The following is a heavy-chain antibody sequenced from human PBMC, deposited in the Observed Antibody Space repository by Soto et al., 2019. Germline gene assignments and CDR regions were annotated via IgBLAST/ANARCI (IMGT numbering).Heavy chain of an antibody. Sequence: ASVKVSCKASGYIFTGYYMHWVRQAPGQGLEWMGWINPNSGGTNYAQRFQGRVTMTRDTSISTAYMELSRLRSDDTAVYYCARPLYSSSGYWGQGTLVTVSS. CDR1: GYIFTGYY. CDR3: ARPLYSSSGY. J-gene: IGHJ4*02. CDR2: INPNSGGT. V-gene: IGHV1-2*02. D-gene: IGHD6-19*01.